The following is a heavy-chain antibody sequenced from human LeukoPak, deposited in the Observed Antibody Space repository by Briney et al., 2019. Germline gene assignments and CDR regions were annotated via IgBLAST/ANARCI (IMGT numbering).Heavy chain of an antibody. CDR3: AKPDTDGSGTYYYMDV. Sequence: GSLRLSCAASGFTFSSYAMHWVRQAPGKGLEWVAVISYDGSNKYYADSVKGRFTISRDNSKNTLYLQMNSLRAEDTAVYYCAKPDTDGSGTYYYMDVWGKGTTVTVSS. CDR2: ISYDGSNK. V-gene: IGHV3-30-3*02. J-gene: IGHJ6*03. CDR1: GFTFSSYA. D-gene: IGHD3-10*01.